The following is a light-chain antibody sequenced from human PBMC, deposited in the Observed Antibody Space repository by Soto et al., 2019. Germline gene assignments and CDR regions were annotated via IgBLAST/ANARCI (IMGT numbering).Light chain of an antibody. CDR2: WAS. Sequence: DFVMTQSPDSLPVSLGERATINCKSSQGVLSNNNNYLAWFQQKPGQPPRLFIYWASTRGSGVPDRFSGSGSGTDFTLTISNVEAEDVAIYYCQQYHSAPITFGQGTRLEIK. CDR3: QQYHSAPIT. CDR1: QGVLSNNNNY. V-gene: IGKV4-1*01. J-gene: IGKJ5*01.